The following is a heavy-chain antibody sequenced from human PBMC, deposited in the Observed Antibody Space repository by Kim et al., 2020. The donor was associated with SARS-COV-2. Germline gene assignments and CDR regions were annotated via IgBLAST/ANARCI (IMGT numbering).Heavy chain of an antibody. V-gene: IGHV3-9*01. CDR2: ISWNSGSI. J-gene: IGHJ4*01. D-gene: IGHD2-15*01. CDR3: AKADGCSGGSCSVDY. Sequence: GGSLRLSCAASGFTFDDYAMHWVRQAPGKGLEWVSGISWNSGSIGYADSVKGRFTISRDNAKNSLYLQMNSLRAEDTALYYCAKADGCSGGSCSVDYWG. CDR1: GFTFDDYA.